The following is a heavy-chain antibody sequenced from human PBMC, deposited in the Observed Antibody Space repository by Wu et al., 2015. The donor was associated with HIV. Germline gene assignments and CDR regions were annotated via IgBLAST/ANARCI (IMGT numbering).Heavy chain of an antibody. CDR1: GYTFTDYY. CDR3: ARVESSGWYESDY. Sequence: QVQLVQSGAEVKKPGASVKVSCKASGYTFTDYYMHWVRQAPGQGLEWMGWINANSGGTNYAQKFQGRVTMTRDTSITTVYMEMNRLRYDDTAVYYCARVESSGWYESDYWGQGTLVTVSS. J-gene: IGHJ4*02. CDR2: INANSGGT. D-gene: IGHD6-19*01. V-gene: IGHV1-2*02.